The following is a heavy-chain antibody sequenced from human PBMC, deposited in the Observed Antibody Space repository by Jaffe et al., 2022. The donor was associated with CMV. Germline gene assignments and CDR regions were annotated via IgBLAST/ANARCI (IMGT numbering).Heavy chain of an antibody. D-gene: IGHD2-2*01. V-gene: IGHV3-48*03. CDR1: GFTFNTFE. J-gene: IGHJ4*02. CDR3: ARKGKYCSGNSCQYFDF. CDR2: ISANGGTK. Sequence: EVQLVESGGGLVQPGGSLRLSCAASGFTFNTFEMIWVRQAPGKGLEWVAYISANGGTKTHADSVRGRFTISRDNAKNSLFLQMNSLRAEDTAIYYCARKGKYCSGNSCQYFDFWGPGALVTVSS.